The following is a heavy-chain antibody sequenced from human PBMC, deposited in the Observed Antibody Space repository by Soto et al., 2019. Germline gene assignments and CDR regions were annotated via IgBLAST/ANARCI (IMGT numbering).Heavy chain of an antibody. Sequence: GGSLRLSCAASGFTFSSYGMHWVRQAPGKGLEWVAVIWYDGSNKYYADSVKGRFTISRDNSKNTLYLQMNSLRAEDTAVYYCARGTYYDFWSEPNYGMDVWGQGTTVTVSS. CDR2: IWYDGSNK. CDR3: ARGTYYDFWSEPNYGMDV. J-gene: IGHJ6*02. V-gene: IGHV3-33*01. D-gene: IGHD3-3*01. CDR1: GFTFSSYG.